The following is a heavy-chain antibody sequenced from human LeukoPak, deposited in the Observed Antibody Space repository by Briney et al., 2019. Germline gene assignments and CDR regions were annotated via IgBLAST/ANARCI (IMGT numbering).Heavy chain of an antibody. CDR1: GFTFSSYS. Sequence: GGSLRLSCAASGFTFSSYSMNWIRQAPGKGLEWVSSISSSSSYIYYADSVKGRFTVSRDNAKNSLYLQMNSLRAEDTAVYYCARDWPTIAAAGTIPEYFQHWGQGTLVTVSS. D-gene: IGHD6-13*01. V-gene: IGHV3-21*01. CDR2: ISSSSSYI. J-gene: IGHJ1*01. CDR3: ARDWPTIAAAGTIPEYFQH.